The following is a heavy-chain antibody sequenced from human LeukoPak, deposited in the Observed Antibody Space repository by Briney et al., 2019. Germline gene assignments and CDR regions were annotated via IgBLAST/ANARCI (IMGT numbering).Heavy chain of an antibody. CDR1: QFTFNKFG. J-gene: IGHJ3*02. Sequence: GGSLRLSCATSQFTFNKFGMTWVRQAPGKGLEWVSSISGNGDPQYADSVQGRFAISRDNSKNTLYLQMNSLRAEDTAVYFCAKDPNGDYIGTFDIWGQGTMVTVSS. V-gene: IGHV3-23*01. CDR3: AKDPNGDYIGTFDI. D-gene: IGHD4-17*01. CDR2: ISGNGDP.